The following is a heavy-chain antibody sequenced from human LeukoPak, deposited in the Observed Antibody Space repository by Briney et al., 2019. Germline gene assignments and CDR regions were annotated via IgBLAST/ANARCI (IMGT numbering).Heavy chain of an antibody. V-gene: IGHV1-46*01. J-gene: IGHJ4*02. Sequence: ASVKVSCKPSGYTFTSYYLHSVRHAPGQGLEWMGIISPSGGDTTYAQRFQDRLTMTRDTSTSTVYMELSSLRSEYTAVYYCARGGTAVTTNYFDYWGQGTLVTVSS. D-gene: IGHD4-23*01. CDR2: ISPSGGDT. CDR3: ARGGTAVTTNYFDY. CDR1: GYTFTSYY.